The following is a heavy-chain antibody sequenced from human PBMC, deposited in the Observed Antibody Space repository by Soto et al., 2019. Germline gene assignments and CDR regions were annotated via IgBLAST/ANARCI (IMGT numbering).Heavy chain of an antibody. V-gene: IGHV3-30-3*01. Sequence: GGSLRLSCAASGFTFSSYAMHWVRQAPGKGLEWVAVISYDGSNKYYADSVKGRFTISRDNSKNTLYLQMNSLRAEDTAVYYCARDRRDFWSGYYQHKPLGGFGPWGQGTLVTVSS. J-gene: IGHJ5*02. CDR1: GFTFSSYA. D-gene: IGHD3-3*01. CDR3: ARDRRDFWSGYYQHKPLGGFGP. CDR2: ISYDGSNK.